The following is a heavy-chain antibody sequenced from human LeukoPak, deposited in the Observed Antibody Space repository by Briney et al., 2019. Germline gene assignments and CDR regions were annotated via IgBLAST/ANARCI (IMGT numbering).Heavy chain of an antibody. V-gene: IGHV1-69*05. D-gene: IGHD6-19*01. J-gene: IGHJ4*02. Sequence: ASVKVSCKASGYTFTSYDINWVRQATGQGLEWMGRIIPIFGTANYAQKFQGRVTITTDESTSTAYMELSSLRSEDTAVYYCARGPGSGWYLVGATENWGQGTLVTVSS. CDR3: ARGPGSGWYLVGATEN. CDR2: IIPIFGTA. CDR1: GYTFTSYD.